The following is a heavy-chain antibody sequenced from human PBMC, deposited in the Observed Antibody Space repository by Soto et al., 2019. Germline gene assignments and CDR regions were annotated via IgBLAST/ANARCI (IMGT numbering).Heavy chain of an antibody. CDR3: AKGGGSGSYYNRPFYYGMDV. CDR1: GGTFSSYA. CDR2: IIPIFGTA. Sequence: SVKVSCKASGGTFSSYAISWVRQAPGQGLEWLGGIIPIFGTANYAQKFQGRVTITADESTSTAYMELSSLRSEDTAVYYCAKGGGSGSYYNRPFYYGMDVWGQGTTVTVSS. J-gene: IGHJ6*02. V-gene: IGHV1-69*13. D-gene: IGHD3-10*01.